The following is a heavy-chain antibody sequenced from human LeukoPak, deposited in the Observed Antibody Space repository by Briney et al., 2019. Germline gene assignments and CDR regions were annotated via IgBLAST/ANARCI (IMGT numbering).Heavy chain of an antibody. Sequence: SETLSLTCAVYGGSFSGYYWSWIRQPPGKGLEWIGEINHSGSTNYNPSLKSRVTISVDTSKNQFSLKLSSVTAADTAVYYCARGGGSMYYDFWSGSKSLGYFDYWGQGTLVTVSS. CDR3: ARGGGSMYYDFWSGSKSLGYFDY. V-gene: IGHV4-34*01. D-gene: IGHD3-3*01. CDR1: GGSFSGYY. J-gene: IGHJ4*02. CDR2: INHSGST.